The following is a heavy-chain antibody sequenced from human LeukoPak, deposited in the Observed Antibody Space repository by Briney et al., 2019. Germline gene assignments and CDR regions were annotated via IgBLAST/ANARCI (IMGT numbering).Heavy chain of an antibody. CDR2: IKQDGSEK. CDR3: VRDFRFLDDY. J-gene: IGHJ4*02. CDR1: GFTLSTYW. D-gene: IGHD3-3*01. Sequence: GGSLRLSCAASGFTLSTYWMTWVRQAPGKGLEWVANIKQDGSEKYYVDSVKGRFTISRDNAKNSLYLQMNSLRAEDTAMYYCVRDFRFLDDYGGQGTLVTVSA. V-gene: IGHV3-7*01.